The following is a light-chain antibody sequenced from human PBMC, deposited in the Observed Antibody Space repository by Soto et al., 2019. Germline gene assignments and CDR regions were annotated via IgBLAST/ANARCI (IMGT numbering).Light chain of an antibody. Sequence: GLTKSPGTLSLCTRKRASLSCRASQSIFNHHLAWYQHQRGQAPRLLISGASSRATGIPDRFSGSGSGADFTLTISILEPEDFAVYYCHQYGSRPRTFGQGTKVDIK. V-gene: IGKV3-20*01. CDR1: QSIFNHH. CDR3: HQYGSRPRT. J-gene: IGKJ1*01. CDR2: GAS.